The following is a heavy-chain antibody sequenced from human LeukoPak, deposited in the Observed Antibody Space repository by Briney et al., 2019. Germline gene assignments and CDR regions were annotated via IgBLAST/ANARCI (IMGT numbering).Heavy chain of an antibody. D-gene: IGHD3-22*01. J-gene: IGHJ4*02. CDR3: AKSAYYDSSGFYRECYFDY. CDR1: GFTFSSYA. Sequence: GGSLRLSCAASGFTFSSYAMSWVRQAPGGGLEWVSAITGSGGSTYYADSVKGRFTISRDNSKNTLHLQMNSLRAEDTAVYYCAKSAYYDSSGFYRECYFDYWGQGTLVTVSS. V-gene: IGHV3-23*01. CDR2: ITGSGGST.